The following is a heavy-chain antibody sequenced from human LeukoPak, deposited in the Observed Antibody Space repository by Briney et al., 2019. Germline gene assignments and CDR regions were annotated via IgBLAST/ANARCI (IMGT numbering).Heavy chain of an antibody. CDR1: GFTFSSYS. D-gene: IGHD4-17*01. CDR2: ISSSSSTI. J-gene: IGHJ3*02. V-gene: IGHV3-48*04. CDR3: ARGGGMTTVTSDAFDI. Sequence: GGSLRLSCAASGFTFSSYSMNWVRQAPGKGLEWVSYISSSSSTIYYADSVKGRFTISRDNAKNSLYLQMNSLRAEDTAVYYCARGGGMTTVTSDAFDIWGQGTMVTVSS.